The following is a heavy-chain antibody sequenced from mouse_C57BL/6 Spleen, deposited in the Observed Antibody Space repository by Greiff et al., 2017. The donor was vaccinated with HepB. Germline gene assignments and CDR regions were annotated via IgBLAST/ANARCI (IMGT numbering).Heavy chain of an antibody. Sequence: VQLQQSGAELVKPGASVKISCKASGYAFSSYWMNWVKQRPGKGLEWIGQIYPGDGDTNYNGKFKGKATLTADKSSSTAYMQLSSLTSEDSAVYVCARRYYDGSSYGGAMDYWGQGTSVTVSS. V-gene: IGHV1-80*01. D-gene: IGHD1-1*01. J-gene: IGHJ4*01. CDR1: GYAFSSYW. CDR2: IYPGDGDT. CDR3: ARRYYDGSSYGGAMDY.